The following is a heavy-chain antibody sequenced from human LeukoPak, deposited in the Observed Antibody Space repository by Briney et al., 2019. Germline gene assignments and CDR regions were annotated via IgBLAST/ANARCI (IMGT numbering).Heavy chain of an antibody. Sequence: ASVKVSCKASGYTFTGYYMHWVRQAPGQGLEWMGWINPNSGGTNYAQKFQGRVTMTRDTSISTAYMELSRLRSDDTAVYYCARHPDSSGYYYSWGDAFDIWGQGTMVTVSS. CDR1: GYTFTGYY. CDR2: INPNSGGT. CDR3: ARHPDSSGYYYSWGDAFDI. V-gene: IGHV1-2*02. J-gene: IGHJ3*02. D-gene: IGHD3-22*01.